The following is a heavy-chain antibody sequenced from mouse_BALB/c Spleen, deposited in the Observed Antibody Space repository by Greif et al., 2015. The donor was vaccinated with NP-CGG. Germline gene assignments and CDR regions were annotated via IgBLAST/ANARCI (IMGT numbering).Heavy chain of an antibody. CDR2: IRNKANGYTT. V-gene: IGHV7-3*02. J-gene: IGHJ4*01. CDR3: ARDMGLLRHYYAMDY. Sequence: EVQLVESGGGLVQPGGSLRLSCATSGFTFTDYYMSWVRQPPGKALEWLGFIRNKANGYTTEYSASVKGRFTISRDNSQSILYLQMNTLRAEDSATYYCARDMGLLRHYYAMDYWGQGTSVTVSS. D-gene: IGHD2-3*01. CDR1: GFTFTDYY.